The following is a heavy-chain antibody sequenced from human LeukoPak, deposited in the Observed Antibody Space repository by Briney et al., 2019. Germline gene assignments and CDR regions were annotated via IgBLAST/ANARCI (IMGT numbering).Heavy chain of an antibody. Sequence: SVKVSCKASGGTFSSYAISWVRQAPGQGLEWMGGIIPIFGTANYAQKFQGRVTITADESTSTAYMELSSLRSEDTAVYYCAREVVVRGVITSYDYWGQGTLVTVSS. CDR1: GGTFSSYA. D-gene: IGHD3-10*01. V-gene: IGHV1-69*13. CDR2: IIPIFGTA. CDR3: AREVVVRGVITSYDY. J-gene: IGHJ4*02.